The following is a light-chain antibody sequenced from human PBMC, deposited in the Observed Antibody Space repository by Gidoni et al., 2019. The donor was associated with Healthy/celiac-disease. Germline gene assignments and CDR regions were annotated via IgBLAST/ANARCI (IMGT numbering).Light chain of an antibody. Sequence: VLPHSPATLALSPGDRGTLSCSASHSVSSYLAWYQQKPGQAPRLLIYDASNRFTGIPARFSGSGSGTDFTLTISRVESEDFAVYYCQQRSHWPPTFXAXTKVDIK. CDR3: QQRSHWPPT. J-gene: IGKJ3*01. V-gene: IGKV3-11*01. CDR1: HSVSSY. CDR2: DAS.